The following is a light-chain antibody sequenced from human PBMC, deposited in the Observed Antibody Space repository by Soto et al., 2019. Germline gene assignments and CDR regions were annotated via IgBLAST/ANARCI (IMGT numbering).Light chain of an antibody. Sequence: DIQQTQSPSSVSASVGDRVAMTCRASQGVSGWLAWYQQIPGKAPKLLIYSASNLQTGVSSRFSGSGFGTDFTLTISSLQAEDFGTYYCQQSNSLPITFGQGTRLEI. J-gene: IGKJ5*01. CDR2: SAS. CDR1: QGVSGW. V-gene: IGKV1-12*01. CDR3: QQSNSLPIT.